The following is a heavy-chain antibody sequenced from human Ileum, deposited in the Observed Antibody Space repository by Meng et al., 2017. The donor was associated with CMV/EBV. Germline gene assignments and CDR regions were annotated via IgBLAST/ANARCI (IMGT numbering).Heavy chain of an antibody. CDR2: ISSSSSYI. V-gene: IGHV3-21*01. J-gene: IGHJ6*02. CDR1: GFTFSSYS. Sequence: GGSLRLSCAASGFTFSSYSMNWVRQAPGKGLEWVSSISSSSSYIYYADSVKGRFTISRDNAKNSLYLQMNSLRAEDTAVYYCARDADFWSGYYIYYYYGMDVWGQGTTVTVSS. D-gene: IGHD3-3*01. CDR3: ARDADFWSGYYIYYYYGMDV.